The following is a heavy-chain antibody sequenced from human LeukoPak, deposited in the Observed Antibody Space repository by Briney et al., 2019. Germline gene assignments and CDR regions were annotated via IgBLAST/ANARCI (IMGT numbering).Heavy chain of an antibody. CDR1: GGSISSGSYY. CDR3: ARVSPNTVTTLQYFDY. D-gene: IGHD4-17*01. CDR2: IYTSGST. V-gene: IGHV4-61*02. Sequence: SQTLSLTCTVSGGSISSGSYYWSWIRQPAGKGLEWIGRIYTSGSTNYNPSLKSRVTISVDTSKNQFSLKLSSVTAADTAVYYCARVSPNTVTTLQYFDYWGQGTLVTVSS. J-gene: IGHJ4*02.